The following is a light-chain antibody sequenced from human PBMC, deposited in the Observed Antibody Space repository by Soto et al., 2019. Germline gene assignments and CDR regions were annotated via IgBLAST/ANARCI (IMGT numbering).Light chain of an antibody. J-gene: IGKJ5*01. CDR1: QSVSSY. CDR3: QQRSNWPPIT. V-gene: IGKV3-11*01. CDR2: DAS. Sequence: EIVLTQSPATLSLSPGERATLSCMSSQSVSSYLALYQQKPGQAPRLLIYDASNRATGIPARFSGSGSGTDFTLTISSLEPEDFAVYYCQQRSNWPPITFGQGTRLEI.